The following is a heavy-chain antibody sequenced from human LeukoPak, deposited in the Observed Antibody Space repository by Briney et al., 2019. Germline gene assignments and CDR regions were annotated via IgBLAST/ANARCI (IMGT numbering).Heavy chain of an antibody. Sequence: SVKVSCKASGGTFSSYAISWVRQAPGQGLEWMGGTIPIFGTANYAQKFQGRVTITADESTSTAYMELSSLRSEDAAVYYCARDRWEVKRRGDAFDIWGQGTMVTVSS. CDR3: ARDRWEVKRRGDAFDI. CDR1: GGTFSSYA. J-gene: IGHJ3*02. D-gene: IGHD1-26*01. CDR2: TIPIFGTA. V-gene: IGHV1-69*13.